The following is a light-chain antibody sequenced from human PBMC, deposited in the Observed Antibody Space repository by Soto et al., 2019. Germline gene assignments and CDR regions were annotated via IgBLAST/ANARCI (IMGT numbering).Light chain of an antibody. CDR1: QSFRGL. Sequence: EVVLKPSPVTLSLSPGERATLSCRASQSFRGLLAWYQQKPGQAPRLLISDASNRATGIPDRFSGSGSGTDFTFTISRLEPEDFAVYHCQQYGSSPITFGHGRRLEI. CDR2: DAS. V-gene: IGKV3-20*01. J-gene: IGKJ5*01. CDR3: QQYGSSPIT.